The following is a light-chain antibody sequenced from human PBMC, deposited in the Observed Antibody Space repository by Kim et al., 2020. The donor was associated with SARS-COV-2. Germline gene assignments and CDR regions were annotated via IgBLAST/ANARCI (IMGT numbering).Light chain of an antibody. V-gene: IGLV3-1*01. J-gene: IGLJ6*01. CDR2: QDN. CDR1: RLRDKY. CDR3: QAWDRSTAV. Sequence: SYELTQPPSVSVSPGQTASITCSGDRLRDKYVTWYQQKSGQSPVLVVYQDNRRPSGIPERFSGSNSDNTATLTISGTQAMDEAVYHCQAWDRSTAVFGGGTKVTVL.